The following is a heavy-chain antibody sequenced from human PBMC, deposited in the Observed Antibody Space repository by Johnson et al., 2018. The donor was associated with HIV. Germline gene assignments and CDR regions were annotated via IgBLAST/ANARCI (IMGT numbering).Heavy chain of an antibody. CDR2: ISYDGSNK. CDR1: GFTFSSYG. CDR3: AKVLWEGDAFDI. Sequence: QMQLVESGGGVVQPGRSLRLSGAASGFTFSSYGMHWVRQAPGKGLEWVAVISYDGSNKYYADSVKGRFTISRDNSKNTLYLQMNSLRAEDTAVYYCAKVLWEGDAFDIWGQGTMVTVSS. D-gene: IGHD2-2*01. V-gene: IGHV3-30*18. J-gene: IGHJ3*02.